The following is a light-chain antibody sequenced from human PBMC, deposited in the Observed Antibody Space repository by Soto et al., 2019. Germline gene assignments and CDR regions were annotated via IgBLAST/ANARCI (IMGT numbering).Light chain of an antibody. J-gene: IGKJ3*01. Sequence: ILMTQSPSSVSASVGDRVTMTCRASQGVGGWLAWYQQKPGKVPKLLIYATSSLHSGVPSRFSGSGSGTDVTLSISSLQPEDFATYYCQQTHSLPLSFGPGTKVDIK. CDR1: QGVGGW. CDR3: QQTHSLPLS. CDR2: ATS. V-gene: IGKV1-12*01.